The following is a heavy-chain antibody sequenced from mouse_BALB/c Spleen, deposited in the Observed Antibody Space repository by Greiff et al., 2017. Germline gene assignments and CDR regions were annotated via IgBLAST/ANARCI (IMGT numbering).Heavy chain of an antibody. CDR3: ARPHYYGYVGY. D-gene: IGHD1-2*01. CDR2: INPYNDGT. Sequence: VQLQQSGPELVKPGASVKMSCKASGYTFTSYVMHWVKQKPGQGLEWIGYINPYNDGTKYNEKFKGKATLTSDKSSSTAYMELSSLTSEDSAVYDCARPHYYGYVGYWGQGTTLTVSS. CDR1: GYTFTSYV. J-gene: IGHJ2*01. V-gene: IGHV1-14*01.